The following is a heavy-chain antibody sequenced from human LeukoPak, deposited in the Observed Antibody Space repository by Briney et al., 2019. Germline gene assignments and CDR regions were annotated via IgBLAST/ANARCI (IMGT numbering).Heavy chain of an antibody. D-gene: IGHD5-18*01. CDR3: AKKGGGHSYGGDY. V-gene: IGHV3-23*01. CDR1: GFTFSSHG. CDR2: ISGSGGST. J-gene: IGHJ4*02. Sequence: GGSLRLSCAASGFTFSSHGMSWVRQAPGKGLEWVSAISGSGGSTYYADSVKGRFTITRDNSKNTLYLQMNSLRAEDTAVYYCAKKGGGHSYGGDYWGQGTLVTVSS.